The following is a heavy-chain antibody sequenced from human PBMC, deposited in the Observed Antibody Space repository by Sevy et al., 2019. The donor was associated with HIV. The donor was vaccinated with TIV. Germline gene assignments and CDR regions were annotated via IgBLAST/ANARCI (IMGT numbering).Heavy chain of an antibody. D-gene: IGHD2-2*01. CDR2: ISLDGSQI. V-gene: IGHV3-74*01. Sequence: GGSLRLSCAASGFSFSAYWMHWVRQVPGKGLVWVARISLDGSQIDCADSVKGRFTISRDNAKNTLSLQMNSLRGEDTGVYYCARGGAIVVPVALELDHWGQGTLVNVSS. CDR1: GFSFSAYW. J-gene: IGHJ4*02. CDR3: ARGGAIVVPVALELDH.